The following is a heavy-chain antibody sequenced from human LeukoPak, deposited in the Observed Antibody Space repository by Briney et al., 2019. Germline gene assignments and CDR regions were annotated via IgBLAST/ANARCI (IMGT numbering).Heavy chain of an antibody. CDR3: ARLHDYSWYFDL. D-gene: IGHD5-12*01. J-gene: IGHJ2*01. V-gene: IGHV1-46*01. Sequence: ASVTVSCKASGYTFIRNHIHWVRQAPGQGLEWMGIINPSGGSTTYAQKFQGRVTMTRDTSTSTVYMELSSLRSEDTAVYYCARLHDYSWYFDLWGRGTLVIVSS. CDR1: GYTFIRNH. CDR2: INPSGGST.